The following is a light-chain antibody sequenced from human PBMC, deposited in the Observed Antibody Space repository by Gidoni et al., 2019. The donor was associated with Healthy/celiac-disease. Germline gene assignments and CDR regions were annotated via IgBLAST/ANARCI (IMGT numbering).Light chain of an antibody. CDR2: GAS. CDR1: QSVSSN. Sequence: EIVMTQSPATLSVSPGERATLSCRASQSVSSNLAWYQQKPGQAPRLLIYGASTRATGIPARLSGSGSGTELTLTISSMQSEDFAVYYCQQYNNWPTKYTFGQGTKLEIK. V-gene: IGKV3-15*01. J-gene: IGKJ2*01. CDR3: QQYNNWPTKYT.